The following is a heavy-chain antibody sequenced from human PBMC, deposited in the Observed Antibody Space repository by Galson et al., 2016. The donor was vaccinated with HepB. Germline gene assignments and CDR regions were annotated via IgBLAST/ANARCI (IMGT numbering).Heavy chain of an antibody. D-gene: IGHD2-8*02. Sequence: SVKVSCKASGYIFTSYYIHWVRQAPGQGPEWMGIISPSGGRTNFAQKFQGRVNMTRDTSRSTVYMELSGLRSEDTGLYFCARGSGFNTGPLDVWGQGTMVTVSS. J-gene: IGHJ3*01. CDR1: GYIFTSYY. CDR2: ISPSGGRT. V-gene: IGHV1-46*01. CDR3: ARGSGFNTGPLDV.